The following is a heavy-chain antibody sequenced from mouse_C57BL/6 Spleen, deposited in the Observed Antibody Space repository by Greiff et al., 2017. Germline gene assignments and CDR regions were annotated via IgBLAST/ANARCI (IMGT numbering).Heavy chain of an antibody. CDR1: GYTFTEYT. J-gene: IGHJ4*01. D-gene: IGHD1-1*01. CDR3: ARHEGPPYDYGSSYDYAMDY. Sequence: QVQLQQSGAELVKPGASVKLSCKASGYTFTEYTIHWVKQRSGQGLEWIGWFYPGSGSIKYNEKFKDKATLTADKSSSTVYMELSRLTSEDSAVYFCARHEGPPYDYGSSYDYAMDYWGQGTSVTVSS. V-gene: IGHV1-62-2*01. CDR2: FYPGSGSI.